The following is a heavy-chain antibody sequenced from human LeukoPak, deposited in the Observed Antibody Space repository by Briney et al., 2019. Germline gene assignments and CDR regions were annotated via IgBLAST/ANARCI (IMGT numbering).Heavy chain of an antibody. V-gene: IGHV1-8*01. CDR2: MNRYSGST. Sequence: ASEKVSCKASGYTVTNYDINWVRQAPGQPPEGVGWMNRYSGSTCYTPNFQGRVTIIMDTSMSKVYMELTRLTSEDTAVYYCARSLACGDCYDTPDFWGQGTLITVSS. CDR3: ARSLACGDCYDTPDF. J-gene: IGHJ4*02. D-gene: IGHD2-21*02. CDR1: GYTVTNYD.